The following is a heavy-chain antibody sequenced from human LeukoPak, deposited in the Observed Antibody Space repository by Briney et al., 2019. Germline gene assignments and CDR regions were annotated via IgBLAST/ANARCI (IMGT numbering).Heavy chain of an antibody. J-gene: IGHJ3*02. D-gene: IGHD3-22*01. CDR1: GGSISSYY. CDR2: IYYSGST. Sequence: SETLSLTCTVSGGSISSYYWSWIRQPPGKGLEWIGYIYYSGSTNYNPSLKSRVTISVDTSKNQFSLKLSSVTAADTAVYYCARREGYDSSGYYYRDAFDIWGQGTMVTVSS. CDR3: ARREGYDSSGYYYRDAFDI. V-gene: IGHV4-59*08.